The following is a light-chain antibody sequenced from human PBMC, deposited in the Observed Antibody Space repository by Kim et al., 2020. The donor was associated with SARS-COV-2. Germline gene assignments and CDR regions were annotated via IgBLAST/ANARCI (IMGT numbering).Light chain of an antibody. J-gene: IGLJ2*01. CDR2: VYSDGRH. Sequence: ASVQLTCTLGSGRINYAIAWLQQQPGKGPRYLMRVYSDGRHTKGDGIPDRFSGSSSGSEYSLTISSLQSEDEADYYCQTWGSGIGVFGGGTQLTVL. V-gene: IGLV4-69*01. CDR1: SGRINYA. CDR3: QTWGSGIGV.